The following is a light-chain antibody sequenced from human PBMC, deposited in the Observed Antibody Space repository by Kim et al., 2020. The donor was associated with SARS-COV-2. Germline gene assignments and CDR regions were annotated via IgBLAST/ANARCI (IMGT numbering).Light chain of an antibody. J-gene: IGLJ3*02. Sequence: PGQTARLICGGNTIGRNSVHWYQKKPGQAPVLVIHYDTDRPSGSPDRFSGSNSGNTATLTISRVEPGDEADYYCQVWHRSSDYWVFGGGTQLTVL. CDR2: YDT. CDR1: TIGRNS. V-gene: IGLV3-21*04. CDR3: QVWHRSSDYWV.